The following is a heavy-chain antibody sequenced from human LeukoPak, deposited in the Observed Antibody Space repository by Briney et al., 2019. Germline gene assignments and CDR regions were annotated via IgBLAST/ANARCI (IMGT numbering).Heavy chain of an antibody. CDR2: INGGGGST. D-gene: IGHD7-27*01. V-gene: IGHV3-23*01. CDR1: GFTFSSYA. Sequence: GGSLRLSCAGSGFTFSSYAMSWVRQAPGKGLEWVSAINGGGGSTYYADSVKGRFTISRDNSKNTLYLQMNSLRAEDTAVYYCARGTGAYFYRMDVWGQGTTVTVSS. CDR3: ARGTGAYFYRMDV. J-gene: IGHJ6*02.